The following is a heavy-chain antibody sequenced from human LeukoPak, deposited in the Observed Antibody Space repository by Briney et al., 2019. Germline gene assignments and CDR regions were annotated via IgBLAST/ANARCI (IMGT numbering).Heavy chain of an antibody. CDR1: GDAVSSNGGA. CDR2: PYYRSKWYN. Sequence: TSQTLSLPCAISGDAVSSNGGAWNWISQSPARGLEWLWRPYYRSKWYNDYSVSVTRRLTTNPDTSQNQFSPHLTSVTSACTTVYYCARGIRGTTASFDSWGEGTLGTVSS. CDR3: ARGIRGTTASFDS. V-gene: IGHV6-1*01. J-gene: IGHJ4*02. D-gene: IGHD1-1*01.